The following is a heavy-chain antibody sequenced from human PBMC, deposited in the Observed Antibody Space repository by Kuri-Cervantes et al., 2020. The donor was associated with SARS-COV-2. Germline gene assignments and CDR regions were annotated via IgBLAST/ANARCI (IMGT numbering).Heavy chain of an antibody. CDR1: GFTFGSYW. Sequence: GESLKISCAASGFTFGSYWMGWVRQAPGKGLEWVSYISSSGSTIYYADSVKGRFTISRDNAKNSLYLLMNTLRAEDTAVYYCATTGYSSGWYNFDYWGQGTLVTVSS. CDR3: ATTGYSSGWYNFDY. V-gene: IGHV3-48*04. CDR2: ISSSGSTI. D-gene: IGHD6-19*01. J-gene: IGHJ4*02.